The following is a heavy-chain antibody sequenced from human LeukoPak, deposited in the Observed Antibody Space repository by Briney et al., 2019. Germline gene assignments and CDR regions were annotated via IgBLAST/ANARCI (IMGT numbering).Heavy chain of an antibody. V-gene: IGHV4-34*01. CDR1: GGSFSGYY. CDR3: ARGYSGYDRRGKNYYYYYMDV. Sequence: SETLSLTCAVYGGSFSGYYWSWIRQSPGKGLEWIGEINHSGGTNYNPSLKSRVTISVDTSKNQFSLKLSSVTAADTAVYYCARGYSGYDRRGKNYYYYYMDVWGKGTTVTVSS. J-gene: IGHJ6*03. D-gene: IGHD5-12*01. CDR2: INHSGGT.